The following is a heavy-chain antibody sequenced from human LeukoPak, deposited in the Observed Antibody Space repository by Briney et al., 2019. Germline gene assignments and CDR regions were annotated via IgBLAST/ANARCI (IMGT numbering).Heavy chain of an antibody. J-gene: IGHJ4*02. CDR2: INHSGST. CDR1: GGSFSGYH. CDR3: ARDHYDVLSR. D-gene: IGHD3-9*01. V-gene: IGHV4-34*01. Sequence: PSETLSLTCAVYGGSFSGYHWSWIRQPPGKGLEWIGEINHSGSTNYNPSLKSRVTISLDTSKKHFSLKLSSVTAADTAVYYCARDHYDVLSRWGQGTLVTVSS.